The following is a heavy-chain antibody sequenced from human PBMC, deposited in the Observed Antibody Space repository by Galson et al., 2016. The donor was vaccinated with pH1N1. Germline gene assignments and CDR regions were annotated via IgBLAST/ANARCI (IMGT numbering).Heavy chain of an antibody. CDR1: KFTFSSYS. CDR2: ISGSSSAI. D-gene: IGHD3-16*01. J-gene: IGHJ4*02. V-gene: IGHV3-48*01. Sequence: SLRLSCAASKFTFSSYSMNWVRQAPGKGLQWISYISGSSSAIFYAYSVKGLFTISRDNANQLLYLQMNSLRADDMAVYFCARGLKIINQNVAIRGGFDSWGRGTQVIVSS. CDR3: ARGLKIINQNVAIRGGFDS.